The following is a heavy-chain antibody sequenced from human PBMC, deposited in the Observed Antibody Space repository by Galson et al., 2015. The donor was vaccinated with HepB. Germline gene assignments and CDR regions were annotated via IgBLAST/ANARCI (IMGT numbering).Heavy chain of an antibody. J-gene: IGHJ4*02. CDR3: ARGVGATSGYYFDY. D-gene: IGHD1-26*01. CDR2: IWYDGSNK. V-gene: IGHV3-33*08. CDR1: GFTFSSYG. Sequence: RLSFAASGFTFSSYGMHWVRQAPGKGLEWVAVIWYDGSNKYYADSVKGRFTISRDNSKNTLYLQMNSLRAEDTAVYYCARGVGATSGYYFDYWGQGTLVTVSS.